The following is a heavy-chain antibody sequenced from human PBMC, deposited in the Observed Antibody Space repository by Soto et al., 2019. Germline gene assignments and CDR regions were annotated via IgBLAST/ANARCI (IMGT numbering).Heavy chain of an antibody. CDR3: ARRYGAAADF. CDR2: IDYRGST. CDR1: GGSISSYY. J-gene: IGHJ4*02. Sequence: QVQLQESGPGLVKPSETLSLTCTVSGGSISSYYWHWIRQPPGKGLEWIGYIDYRGSTNYNPSLKSRVTISGDTSKNQFSLKLSSVTDADTAVYYCARRYGAAADFWGQGILVTVSS. D-gene: IGHD6-13*01. V-gene: IGHV4-59*08.